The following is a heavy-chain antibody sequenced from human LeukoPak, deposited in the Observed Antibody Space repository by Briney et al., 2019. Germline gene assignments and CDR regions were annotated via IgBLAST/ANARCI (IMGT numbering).Heavy chain of an antibody. CDR3: LRSYCTTSNCYGWFDP. D-gene: IGHD2-2*01. V-gene: IGHV3-74*01. Sequence: GGSLRLSCAASGFTLSGYWMHWVRQAPGQGLEWVSRINSDGTSTSYADSVKGRFTISRDNAKNTLSLQMNSLRDEDTAVYYCLRSYCTTSNCYGWFDPWGQGTLVTVSS. CDR1: GFTLSGYW. CDR2: INSDGTST. J-gene: IGHJ5*02.